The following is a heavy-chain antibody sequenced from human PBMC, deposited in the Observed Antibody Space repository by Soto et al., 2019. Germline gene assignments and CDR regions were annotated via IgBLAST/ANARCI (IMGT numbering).Heavy chain of an antibody. CDR3: ARESRGMLEFVFWSGYYYWFDP. J-gene: IGHJ5*02. CDR2: INAGNGNT. D-gene: IGHD3-3*01. V-gene: IGHV1-3*01. CDR1: GYTFTSYA. Sequence: QVQLVQSGAEVKKPGASVKVSCKASGYTFTSYAMHWVRQAPGQRLEWMGWINAGNGNTKYSQKFQGRVTITRDTSASTAYMELSSLRSEDTAVYYCARESRGMLEFVFWSGYYYWFDPWGQGTLVTVSS.